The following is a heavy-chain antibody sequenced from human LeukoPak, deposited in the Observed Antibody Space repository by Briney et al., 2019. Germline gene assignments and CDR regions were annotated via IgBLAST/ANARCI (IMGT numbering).Heavy chain of an antibody. CDR1: GFTFSSYG. V-gene: IGHV3-33*08. J-gene: IGHJ4*02. Sequence: GRSLRLSCAASGFTFSSYGMHWVRQAPGKGLEWLAVISYDGSNSYYADSVKGRFTIARDNSKNTLNLQMNSLRAEDTAVYYCARGYSSSSEGSFDYWGQGTLVTVSS. CDR3: ARGYSSSSEGSFDY. CDR2: ISYDGSNS. D-gene: IGHD6-6*01.